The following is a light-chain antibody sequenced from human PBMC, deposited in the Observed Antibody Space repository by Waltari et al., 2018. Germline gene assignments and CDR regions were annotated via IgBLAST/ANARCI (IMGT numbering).Light chain of an antibody. CDR1: TGAVTSGHY. CDR3: FLSYSGAVI. CDR2: VTS. J-gene: IGLJ2*01. V-gene: IGLV7-46*01. Sequence: QAVVTQEPSLTVSPGGTVTLTCGSSTGAVTSGHYPYWFQQKPGQAPRTLIYVTSNKLSWTPALFSGSLLGGKAALTRSGAQPEDEANYYCFLSYSGAVIFGGGTKLTVL.